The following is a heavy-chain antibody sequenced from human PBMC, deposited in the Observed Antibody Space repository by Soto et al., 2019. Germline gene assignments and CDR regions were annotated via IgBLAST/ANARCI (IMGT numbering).Heavy chain of an antibody. CDR3: ARAREMITFGVVLVKRGVDC. Sequence: QVQLVQSGAEVKKPGASVKVSCKASGYTFTSYGISWVRQAPGQGLEWMGWISAYNGNTNYAQKLQGRVTMTTDTSTSTGYMELRRLSSDDTAVYYGARAREMITFGVVLVKRGVDCWGPGSLVTVSS. D-gene: IGHD3-16*02. CDR1: GYTFTSYG. V-gene: IGHV1-18*04. J-gene: IGHJ4*02. CDR2: ISAYNGNT.